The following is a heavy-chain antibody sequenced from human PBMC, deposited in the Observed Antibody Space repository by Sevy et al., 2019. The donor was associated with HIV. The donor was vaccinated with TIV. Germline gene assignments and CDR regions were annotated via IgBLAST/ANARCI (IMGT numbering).Heavy chain of an antibody. CDR1: GYTFTGYY. CDR2: INPNRGGT. V-gene: IGHV1-2*06. CDR3: ARVKAARPDYYYYYGMDV. Sequence: ASVKVSCKASGYTFTGYYMHWVRQAPGQGLEWMGRINPNRGGTNYAQKFQGRVTMTRDTSISTAYMELSRLRSDDTAVYYCARVKAARPDYYYYYGMDVWGQGTTVTVSS. J-gene: IGHJ6*02. D-gene: IGHD6-6*01.